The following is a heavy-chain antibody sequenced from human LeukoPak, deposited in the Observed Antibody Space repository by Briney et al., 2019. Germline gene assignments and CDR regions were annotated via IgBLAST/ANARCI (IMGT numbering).Heavy chain of an antibody. CDR3: ARDQSSYCSSTRCSVQY. J-gene: IGHJ1*01. CDR2: ISSSSSYI. D-gene: IGHD2-2*01. Sequence: GGSLRLSCVASGFTFTSYSMNWVRQAPGKGLEWVSSISSSSSYIYYADSVKGRFTISRDNAKNSLNLQLNSLRVEDTAVYYCARDQSSYCSSTRCSVQYWGQGTLVTVSS. V-gene: IGHV3-21*01. CDR1: GFTFTSYS.